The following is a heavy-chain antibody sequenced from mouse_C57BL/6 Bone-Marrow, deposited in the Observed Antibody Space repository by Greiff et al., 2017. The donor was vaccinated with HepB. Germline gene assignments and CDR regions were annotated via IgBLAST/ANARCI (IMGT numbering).Heavy chain of an antibody. CDR2: ISSGSSTI. J-gene: IGHJ3*01. Sequence: EVQLVESGGGLVKPGGSLKLSCAASGFTFSDYGMHWVRQAPEKGLEWVAYISSGSSTIYYADTVKGRFTISRDNAKNTLFLQMTSLRSEDTAMYYCARSDGYLFAYWGQGTLVTVSA. V-gene: IGHV5-17*01. CDR1: GFTFSDYG. CDR3: ARSDGYLFAY. D-gene: IGHD2-3*01.